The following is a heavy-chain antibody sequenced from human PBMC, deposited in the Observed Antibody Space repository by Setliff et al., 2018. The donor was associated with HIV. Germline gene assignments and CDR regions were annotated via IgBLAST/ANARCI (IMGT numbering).Heavy chain of an antibody. CDR2: INPSGGST. CDR1: GYTFTSYY. D-gene: IGHD1-1*01. V-gene: IGHV1-46*01. J-gene: IGHJ3*02. Sequence: ASVKVSCKASGYTFTSYYMHWVRQTPGQGLEWMGIINPSGGSTSYAQKFQGRVTMTRDTSTSTVYMELSSLRSEDTAVYYCASSRGRTGAFDIWGQGTMVTVSS. CDR3: ASSRGRTGAFDI.